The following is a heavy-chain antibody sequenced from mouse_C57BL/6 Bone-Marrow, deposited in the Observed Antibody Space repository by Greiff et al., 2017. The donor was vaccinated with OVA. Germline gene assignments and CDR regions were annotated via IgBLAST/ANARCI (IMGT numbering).Heavy chain of an antibody. CDR2: ILPSIGRT. D-gene: IGHD1-1*01. CDR1: DSEVFPIAY. Sequence: QVQLQQSGSELRSPGSSVKLSCKDFDSEVFPIAYMSWVRQKPGHGFEWIGGILPSIGRTIYGEKFEDKATLDADTLSNTAYLELNSLTSEDSAIYDCARPGGSSSLYAMDYWGQGTSVTVSS. CDR3: ARPGGSSSLYAMDY. V-gene: IGHV15-2*01. J-gene: IGHJ4*01.